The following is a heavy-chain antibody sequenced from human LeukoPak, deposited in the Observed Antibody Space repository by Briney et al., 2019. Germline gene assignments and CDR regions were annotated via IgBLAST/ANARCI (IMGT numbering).Heavy chain of an antibody. Sequence: SETLSLTCAVYGGSSSCYYWSWIRQPPGKGLEWIGEINHSGSTNHNPSLKSRVTISVDTSKNQFSLKLSSVTAADTAVYYCARGVSKGIAAAGESDYWGQGTLVTVSS. CDR3: ARGVSKGIAAAGESDY. CDR1: GGSSSCYY. V-gene: IGHV4-34*01. CDR2: INHSGST. D-gene: IGHD6-13*01. J-gene: IGHJ4*02.